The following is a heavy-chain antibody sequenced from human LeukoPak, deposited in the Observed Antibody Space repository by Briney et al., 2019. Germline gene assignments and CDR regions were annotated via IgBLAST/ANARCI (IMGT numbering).Heavy chain of an antibody. V-gene: IGHV5-51*01. J-gene: IGHJ4*02. CDR2: SYPGDSKT. D-gene: IGHD6-19*01. Sequence: GDSLKISCKGSGYTFSSCWIGWVRQMPGKGLEWMGMSYPGDSKTMYSPSFQGQVTISADKSINTAYLQWRSLRASDTAIYYCVRAVSGHFDYWGQGTLLTVSS. CDR3: VRAVSGHFDY. CDR1: GYTFSSCW.